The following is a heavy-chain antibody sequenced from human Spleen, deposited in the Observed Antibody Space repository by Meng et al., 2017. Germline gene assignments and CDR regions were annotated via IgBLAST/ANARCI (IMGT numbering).Heavy chain of an antibody. CDR3: ARRPTGIDY. D-gene: IGHD2-8*02. V-gene: IGHV4-34*12. Sequence: QVQRQQWGAGLLRPSETLSLTCAVNGGSLSVAYWNWIRQPPGKGLEWIGEIIHGGSPSYNPSLKSRVTISIDTSKNQLSLMLSSVTAADTAVYYCARRPTGIDYWGQGTLVTVSS. CDR2: IIHGGSP. J-gene: IGHJ4*02. CDR1: GGSLSVAY.